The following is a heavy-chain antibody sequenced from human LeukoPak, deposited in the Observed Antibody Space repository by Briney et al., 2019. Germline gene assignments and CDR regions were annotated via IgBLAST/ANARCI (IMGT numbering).Heavy chain of an antibody. CDR2: IKPDGSEK. CDR1: GFTFSRYW. J-gene: IGHJ4*02. CDR3: ARERMYSGSGSTYPYYDY. V-gene: IGHV3-7*01. Sequence: PGGSLRLSCAAPGFTFSRYWMSWVRESPGKGLEWVANIKPDGSEKYFMDSVKGRFTISRDNAKNALYLEMNSLRAEDTAEYFCARERMYSGSGSTYPYYDYWGQGTLVTVSS. D-gene: IGHD3-10*01.